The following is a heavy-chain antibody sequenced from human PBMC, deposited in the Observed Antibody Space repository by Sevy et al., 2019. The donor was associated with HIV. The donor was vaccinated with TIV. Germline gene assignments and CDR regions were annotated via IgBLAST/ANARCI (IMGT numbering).Heavy chain of an antibody. J-gene: IGHJ6*02. CDR1: EFTFSSYA. Sequence: GGSLRLSCSASEFTFSSYAVSWVRQAPGKGLEWVSSISGSGRFTYYADFVEGRFIISRDNSKNTLSVQMNSLRAEDTAVYYCAKGFCSGATCPRDYYHYGMDVWGQGTTVTVSS. CDR3: AKGFCSGATCPRDYYHYGMDV. V-gene: IGHV3-23*01. D-gene: IGHD2-15*01. CDR2: ISGSGRFT.